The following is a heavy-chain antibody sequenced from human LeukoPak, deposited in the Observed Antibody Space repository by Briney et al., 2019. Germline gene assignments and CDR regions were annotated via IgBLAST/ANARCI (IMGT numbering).Heavy chain of an antibody. CDR3: ARGLRGYPSDY. Sequence: TSETLSLTCTVSGGSISSSSYYWGWIRQPPGKGLEWIGSIYYSGSTYYNPSLKSRVTISVDTSKNQFSLKLSSVTAADTAVYYCARGLRGYPSDYWGQGTLVTVSS. J-gene: IGHJ4*02. V-gene: IGHV4-39*01. CDR1: GGSISSSSYY. D-gene: IGHD3-10*01. CDR2: IYYSGST.